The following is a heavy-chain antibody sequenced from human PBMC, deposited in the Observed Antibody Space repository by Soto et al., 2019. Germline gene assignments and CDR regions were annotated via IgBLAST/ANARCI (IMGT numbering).Heavy chain of an antibody. CDR2: IVVGSGNT. Sequence: SVKVSCKASGFTFTSSAVQWVRQARGQRLEWIGWIVVGSGNTNYEQKFQERVTITRDMSTSTAYMELSSLRSEDTAVYYCAADRYCSSTSCPNWFDPWGQGTLVTVSS. J-gene: IGHJ5*02. CDR1: GFTFTSSA. V-gene: IGHV1-58*01. CDR3: AADRYCSSTSCPNWFDP. D-gene: IGHD2-2*01.